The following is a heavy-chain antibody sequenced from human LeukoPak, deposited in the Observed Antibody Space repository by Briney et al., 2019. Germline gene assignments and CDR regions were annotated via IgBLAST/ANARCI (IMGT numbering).Heavy chain of an antibody. Sequence: SETLSLTCAVSGYSISSGYYWGWIRQPPGKGLEWIGSIYHSGSTYYNPSLKSRVTMSVDTSKNQFSLKLSSVTAADTAVYYCARDSSRRFYAFDIWGQGTMVTVSS. CDR1: GYSISSGYY. CDR2: IYHSGST. D-gene: IGHD6-13*01. J-gene: IGHJ3*02. V-gene: IGHV4-38-2*02. CDR3: ARDSSRRFYAFDI.